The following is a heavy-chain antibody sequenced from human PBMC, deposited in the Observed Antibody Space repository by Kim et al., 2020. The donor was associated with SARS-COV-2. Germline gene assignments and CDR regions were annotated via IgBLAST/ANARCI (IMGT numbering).Heavy chain of an antibody. J-gene: IGHJ6*02. Sequence: GGSLRLSCAASGFTFSTYNMNWVRQAPGKGLEWVSSISSSRNYIYYADPVKGRFTISRDNAKKSLYLQMNSLRAEDTAVYYCARGRIRRGTYPTYGMDVWGQGTKVTVSS. CDR3: ARGRIRRGTYPTYGMDV. D-gene: IGHD3-16*02. V-gene: IGHV3-21*04. CDR2: ISSSRNYI. CDR1: GFTFSTYN.